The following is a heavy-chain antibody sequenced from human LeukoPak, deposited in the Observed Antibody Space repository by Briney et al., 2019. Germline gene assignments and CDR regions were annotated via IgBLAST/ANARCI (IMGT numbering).Heavy chain of an antibody. V-gene: IGHV3-48*02. CDR1: GFTFSSYS. D-gene: IGHD1-26*01. Sequence: GGSLRLSCAASGFTFSSYSMNWVRQAPGKGLEWVSHITASGTAMFYADSVKGRFAISRDNAKNSLYLQMNSLRDEDTAVYYCASSGSYRFDYWGQGTLVTVSS. CDR2: ITASGTAM. CDR3: ASSGSYRFDY. J-gene: IGHJ4*02.